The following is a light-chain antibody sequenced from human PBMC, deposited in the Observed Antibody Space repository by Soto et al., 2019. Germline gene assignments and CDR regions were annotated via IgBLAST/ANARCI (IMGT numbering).Light chain of an antibody. CDR1: QSVSSN. CDR2: GAS. J-gene: IGKJ4*01. CDR3: QQYNNWPPVT. V-gene: IGKV3D-15*01. Sequence: EIVMTQSPATLSVSPGERATLSCRASQSVSSNLAWYQQKPGQAPRLLIYGASTRATGIPARFSGNGSGTEFSLTISSLQTEDFAVYYCQQYNNWPPVTFGGGTKVEIK.